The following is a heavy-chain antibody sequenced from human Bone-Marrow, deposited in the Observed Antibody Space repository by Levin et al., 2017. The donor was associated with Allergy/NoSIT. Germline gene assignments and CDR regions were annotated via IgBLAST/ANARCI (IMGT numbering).Heavy chain of an antibody. CDR2: ISFDGTYK. J-gene: IGHJ4*02. CDR3: ARDHYDTSGYWSYFES. Sequence: GESLKISCAASGFTFSSYAMHWVRQAPGKGLEWVALISFDGTYKNYADSVRGRFTISRDNSENTLFLQMNTLRAEDTAVYYCARDHYDTSGYWSYFESWGQGTLVTVSS. D-gene: IGHD3-22*01. CDR1: GFTFSSYA. V-gene: IGHV3-30*04.